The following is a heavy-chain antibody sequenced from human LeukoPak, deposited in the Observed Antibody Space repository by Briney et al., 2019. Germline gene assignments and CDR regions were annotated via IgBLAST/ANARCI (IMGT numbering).Heavy chain of an antibody. CDR1: GDSISSSSYY. CDR2: IYYSGST. Sequence: SETLSLTCTVSGDSISSSSYYWGWIRQPPGKGLEWIGTIYYSGSTYYNPSLKSRVTISVDTSKNQFSLKLSSVTAADTAVYYCARLTIRGKGDYWGQGTLVTVSS. D-gene: IGHD3-10*01. V-gene: IGHV4-39*01. CDR3: ARLTIRGKGDY. J-gene: IGHJ4*02.